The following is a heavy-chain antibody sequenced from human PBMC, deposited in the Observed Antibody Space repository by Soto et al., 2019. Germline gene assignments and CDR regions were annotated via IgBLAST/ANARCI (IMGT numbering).Heavy chain of an antibody. V-gene: IGHV1-69*01. CDR1: GGTFSSYA. CDR2: IIPIFGTA. D-gene: IGHD6-6*01. J-gene: IGHJ6*02. Sequence: QVQLVQSGTEVKKPGSSVKVSCKASGGTFSSYAISWVRQAPGQGLEWMGGIIPIFGTANYAQKFQGRVTITADESTSTAYMELSSLRSEDTAVYYCARDSKYSSSLNYYGMDVWGQGTTVTVSS. CDR3: ARDSKYSSSLNYYGMDV.